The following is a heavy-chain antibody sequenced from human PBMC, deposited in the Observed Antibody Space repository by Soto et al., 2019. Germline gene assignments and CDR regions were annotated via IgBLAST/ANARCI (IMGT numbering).Heavy chain of an antibody. J-gene: IGHJ5*02. CDR3: ARGPNYGLRTDWFDP. D-gene: IGHD3-10*01. V-gene: IGHV3-7*01. CDR1: GFIFSNHW. CDR2: IKQDGSEE. Sequence: PGGSLRLSCASSGFIFSNHWMSWVRQAPGKGLEWVANIKQDGSEEYNVESVKGRFTISRDNAKNSVYLQMNNLRGEDTAVYYCARGPNYGLRTDWFDPWGQGTTVTVSS.